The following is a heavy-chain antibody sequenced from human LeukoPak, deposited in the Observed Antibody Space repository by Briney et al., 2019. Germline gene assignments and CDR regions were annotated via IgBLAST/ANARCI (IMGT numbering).Heavy chain of an antibody. CDR3: ARAVVVTASDY. J-gene: IGHJ4*02. CDR1: GFTFSSHW. Sequence: GGSLRLSCAASGFTFSSHWIHGVRQAPGKGLVWVSRINGDESFTSYADSVRGRFTISRDNAKNTVYLQMNSLRAEDTAVYYCARAVVVTASDYWGQGTLVTVSS. CDR2: INGDESFT. V-gene: IGHV3-74*01. D-gene: IGHD2-21*02.